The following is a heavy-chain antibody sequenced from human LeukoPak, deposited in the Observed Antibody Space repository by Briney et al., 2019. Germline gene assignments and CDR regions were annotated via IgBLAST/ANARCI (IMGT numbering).Heavy chain of an antibody. CDR1: GFILSNCA. CDR3: VKEVVATIPPL. J-gene: IGHJ4*02. D-gene: IGHD5-12*01. CDR2: IDTKGTRT. Sequence: PGGSLRLSCAASGFILSNCAMTWVRQAPGKGLQWVSGIDTKGTRTYYADSVKGRFTISRDNSKNTLFLQMNSLRAEDTAGYYCVKEVVATIPPLWGQGTLVTVSS. V-gene: IGHV3-23*01.